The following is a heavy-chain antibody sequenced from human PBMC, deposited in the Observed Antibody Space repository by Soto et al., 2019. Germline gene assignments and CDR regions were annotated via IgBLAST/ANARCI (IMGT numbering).Heavy chain of an antibody. J-gene: IGHJ6*02. CDR2: ISGSGGST. Sequence: EVQLLESGGGLVQPGGSLRLSCAASGFTFSSYAMSWVRQAPGKGLEWVSAISGSGGSTYYADSVKGRFTISSDNYKSTLYVQMDSLRAEDTVVDFCAKDGWGISIVGGVGFWGQGTTGTVSS. CDR1: GFTFSSYA. D-gene: IGHD3-9*01. CDR3: AKDGWGISIVGGVGF. V-gene: IGHV3-23*01.